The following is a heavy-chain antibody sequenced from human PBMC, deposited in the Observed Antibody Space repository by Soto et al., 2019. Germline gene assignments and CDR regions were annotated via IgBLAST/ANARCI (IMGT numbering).Heavy chain of an antibody. CDR2: ISYDGTNK. Sequence: QVQLVESGGGVVQPGRSLRLSCAASGFTFSSYTRHWVRQAPGQGLEWVTLISYDGTNKYYADSVKGRFTVARDTSKNTLYLQMNSLRAEDTARYYCAREGIPGSFDYWGQGTLVTVSS. CDR3: AREGIPGSFDY. V-gene: IGHV3-30-3*01. J-gene: IGHJ4*02. D-gene: IGHD6-13*01. CDR1: GFTFSSYT.